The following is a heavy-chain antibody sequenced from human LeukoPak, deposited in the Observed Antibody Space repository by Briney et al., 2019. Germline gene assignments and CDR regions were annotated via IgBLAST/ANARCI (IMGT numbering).Heavy chain of an antibody. CDR1: GGSISSYY. D-gene: IGHD6-13*01. CDR3: ARQIPGSSSWYYPFDY. CDR2: IYYSGST. J-gene: IGHJ4*02. Sequence: SETLSLTCTVSGGSISSYYWSWIRQPPGKGLEWIGYIYYSGSTNYNPSLKSRDTISVDTSKNQFSLKLSSVTAADTAVYYCARQIPGSSSWYYPFDYWGQGTLVTVSS. V-gene: IGHV4-59*08.